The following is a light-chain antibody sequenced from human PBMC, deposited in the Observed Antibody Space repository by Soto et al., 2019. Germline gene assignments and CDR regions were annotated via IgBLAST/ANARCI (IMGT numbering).Light chain of an antibody. V-gene: IGKV3-11*01. CDR3: HQRSNWPPIT. CDR2: DAS. Sequence: IGLTQSPSTLSLSPGERATLSCRASQSVSSYLAWYQQKPGQAPRLLIYDASNRATGIPARFSGSGSGTDFTLTISSLEPEDFAVYYCHQRSNWPPITFGQGTRLEIK. CDR1: QSVSSY. J-gene: IGKJ5*01.